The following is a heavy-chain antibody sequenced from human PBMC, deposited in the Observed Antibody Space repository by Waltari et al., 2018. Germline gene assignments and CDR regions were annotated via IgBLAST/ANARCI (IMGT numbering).Heavy chain of an antibody. V-gene: IGHV1-2*02. J-gene: IGHJ4*02. Sequence: LLVQSGTEVMKPGASVKVSCKISRDAITEHYIHWVRQAPGQGIEWMGWINPNGGATNYAQTFRGTITVTWDTSIITSYMEISGLRSADTATYFCAREYCGGECRLFDYWGQGTRVIVSS. CDR2: INPNGGAT. D-gene: IGHD2-21*01. CDR3: AREYCGGECRLFDY. CDR1: RDAITEHY.